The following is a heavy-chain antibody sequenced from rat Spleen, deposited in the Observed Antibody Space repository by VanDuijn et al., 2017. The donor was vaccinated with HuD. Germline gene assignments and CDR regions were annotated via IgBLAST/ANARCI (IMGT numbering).Heavy chain of an antibody. CDR3: TTGLGARFDY. J-gene: IGHJ2*01. Sequence: EVQLVETGGGLVQPGKSLKLTCATSGFIFSTAWMHWVRQSPDKRLEWNARIKDKSNNYAPDHVESVKGRFTISRDDSKSSVYLHVNSLKEEDTATYYCTTGLGARFDYWGQGVMVTVSS. D-gene: IGHD5-1*01. CDR2: IKDKSNNYAP. CDR1: GFIFSTAW. V-gene: IGHV6-13*01.